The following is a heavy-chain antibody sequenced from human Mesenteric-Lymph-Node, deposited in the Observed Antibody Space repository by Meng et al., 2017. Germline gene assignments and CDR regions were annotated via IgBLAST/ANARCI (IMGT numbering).Heavy chain of an antibody. CDR1: GGSFSGYY. D-gene: IGHD2-2*01. Sequence: QVQLQQWGAGLLKPSETLSLTCAVYGGSFSGYYWSWIRQPPGKGLEWIGEINHSGSTNYNPSLKSRVTISIDRSNNQFSLKLSSVTAADTAVYYCARLYCVSTTCYADYWGQGTLVTVSS. CDR2: INHSGST. J-gene: IGHJ4*02. V-gene: IGHV4-34*01. CDR3: ARLYCVSTTCYADY.